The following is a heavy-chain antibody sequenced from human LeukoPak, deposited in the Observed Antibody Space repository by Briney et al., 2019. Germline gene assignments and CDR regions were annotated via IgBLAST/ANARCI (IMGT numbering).Heavy chain of an antibody. CDR2: IRYDGSNK. CDR1: GFTFSSYA. V-gene: IGHV3-30*02. CDR3: AKDHFSGWHYFDY. D-gene: IGHD6-19*01. Sequence: GRSLRLSCAASGFTFSSYARHWVRQAPGKGLESVAFIRYDGSNKYYSDSVKGRFTISRDNSKNPLYLQMNRLRVEDTPVYYCAKDHFSGWHYFDYWGQGTLVSVSS. J-gene: IGHJ4*02.